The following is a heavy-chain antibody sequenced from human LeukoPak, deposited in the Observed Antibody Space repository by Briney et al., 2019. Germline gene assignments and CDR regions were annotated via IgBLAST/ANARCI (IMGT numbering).Heavy chain of an antibody. CDR1: GFTFSSYG. Sequence: GGSLRLSCAVSGFTFSSYGMHWVRQAPGKGLEWVAVIWYDGSNKYYADSVEGRFTISRDNSKNTLYLQMNSLRAEDTAVYYCTRISSSTSSWYYFDYWGQGTLVTVSS. J-gene: IGHJ4*02. CDR3: TRISSSTSSWYYFDY. CDR2: IWYDGSNK. D-gene: IGHD6-13*01. V-gene: IGHV3-33*01.